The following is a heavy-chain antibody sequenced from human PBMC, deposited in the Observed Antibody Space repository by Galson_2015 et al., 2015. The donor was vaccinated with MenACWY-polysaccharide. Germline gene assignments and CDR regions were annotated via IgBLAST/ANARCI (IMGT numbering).Heavy chain of an antibody. D-gene: IGHD3-22*01. CDR2: IYSGGGT. CDR3: ARSSGYPFED. V-gene: IGHV3-23*03. CDR1: GFTFSSYA. Sequence: SLRLSCAASGFTFSSYAMNWVRQAPGKGLEWVSVIYSGGGTYYADSVKGRFTISRDNSKNTLYLQMNSLRAEDTAVYYCARSSGYPFEDWGQGTLVTVSS. J-gene: IGHJ4*02.